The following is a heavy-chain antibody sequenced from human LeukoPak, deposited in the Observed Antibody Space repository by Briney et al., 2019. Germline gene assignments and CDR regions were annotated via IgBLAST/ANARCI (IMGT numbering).Heavy chain of an antibody. Sequence: SGPTLVKPTQTLTLTCTFYGFSFSTSGVGVGWIRQPPGKALEWLAVIYWDEDKRYRPSLKSRLTITKDTSKNQVVLTMTNMDPVDTATYYCARSPYYDILTGSRGTFDYWGRGILVTVSS. CDR2: IYWDEDK. CDR3: ARSPYYDILTGSRGTFDY. V-gene: IGHV2-5*02. CDR1: GFSFSTSGVG. J-gene: IGHJ4*02. D-gene: IGHD3-9*01.